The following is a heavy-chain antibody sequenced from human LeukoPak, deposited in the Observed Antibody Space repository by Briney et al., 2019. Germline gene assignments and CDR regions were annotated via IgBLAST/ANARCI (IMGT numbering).Heavy chain of an antibody. CDR1: GFTFSGYL. D-gene: IGHD2-15*01. V-gene: IGHV3-7*01. Sequence: PGGSLRLSCAASGFTFSGYLMSWVRPTPGKRLEWVANIKEEGSEKYYVDSVKGRFIISRDNAKNSLYLQMNSLRAEDTAVYYCARDSSAAPHSYWGQGTLVTVFS. CDR3: ARDSSAAPHSY. CDR2: IKEEGSEK. J-gene: IGHJ4*02.